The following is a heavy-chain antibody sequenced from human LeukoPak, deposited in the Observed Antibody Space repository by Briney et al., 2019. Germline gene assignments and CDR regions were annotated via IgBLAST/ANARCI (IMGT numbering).Heavy chain of an antibody. J-gene: IGHJ4*02. D-gene: IGHD3-10*01. V-gene: IGHV3-23*01. Sequence: GGSLRLSCAASGFTFSDYWMHWVRQAPGKGLEWVSAISGSGGSTYYADSVKGRFTISRDNSKNTLYLQMNSLRVEDTAVYYCAKDGGVWFGESNDYWGQGTLVTVSS. CDR1: GFTFSDYW. CDR2: ISGSGGST. CDR3: AKDGGVWFGESNDY.